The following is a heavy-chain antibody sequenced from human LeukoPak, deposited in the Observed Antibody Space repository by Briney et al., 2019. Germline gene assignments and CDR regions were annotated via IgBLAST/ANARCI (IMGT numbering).Heavy chain of an antibody. V-gene: IGHV3-30*02. D-gene: IGHD7-27*01. CDR1: GSTSSSYG. J-gene: IGHJ4*02. Sequence: PGGSLRLSCAASGSTSSSYGMYWVRQAPDKGLEWVAFTRSNADNKYYPDSVRGRFTISRDNPKNTLYLQMNSLRVEDTAVYLCAKGVSNWGNLDNWGQGTLVTVSS. CDR2: TRSNADNK. CDR3: AKGVSNWGNLDN.